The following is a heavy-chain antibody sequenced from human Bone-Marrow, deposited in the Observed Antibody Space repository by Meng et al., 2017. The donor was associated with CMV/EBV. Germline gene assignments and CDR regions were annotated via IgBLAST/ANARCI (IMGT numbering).Heavy chain of an antibody. CDR3: ARDRYCSSTSCYYYYGMDV. Sequence: GESLKISCAASGFSVSNMYMSWVRQAPGKGPEWVSFTYPGGTTYYTDSVKGRFTISRDNSKNTLDLQMNSLRPEDTAVYYCARDRYCSSTSCYYYYGMDVWGQGTTVTVSS. J-gene: IGHJ6*02. V-gene: IGHV3-66*01. D-gene: IGHD2-2*01. CDR2: TYPGGTT. CDR1: GFSVSNMY.